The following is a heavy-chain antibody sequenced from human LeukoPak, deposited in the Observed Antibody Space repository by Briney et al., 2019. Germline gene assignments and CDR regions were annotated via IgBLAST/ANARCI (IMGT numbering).Heavy chain of an antibody. D-gene: IGHD3-22*01. Sequence: PGGSLRLSCSASGFSFSDYDMNWIRQAPGKGLEWVSYIRSDGSTIYDAASVRGRFSTSRNNAAQSLFLQMNSLRGDDTAVYYCAREGRGYYGDFDFWGQGTLVTVSS. CDR3: AREGRGYYGDFDF. CDR1: GFSFSDYD. V-gene: IGHV3-11*01. J-gene: IGHJ4*02. CDR2: IRSDGSTI.